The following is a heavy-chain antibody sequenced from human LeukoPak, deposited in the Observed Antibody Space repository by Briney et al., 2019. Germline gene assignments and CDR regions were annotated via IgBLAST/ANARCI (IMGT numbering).Heavy chain of an antibody. V-gene: IGHV3-30*18. CDR1: GFTFSSYG. CDR2: ISYDGSNK. CDR3: AKDSVVVVPAASYLDY. J-gene: IGHJ4*02. Sequence: PGGSLRLSRAASGFTFSSYGMHWVRQAPGKGLEWVAVISYDGSNKYYADSVKGRFTISRDNSKNTLYLQMNSLRAEDTAVYYCAKDSVVVVPAASYLDYWGQGTLVTVSS. D-gene: IGHD2-2*01.